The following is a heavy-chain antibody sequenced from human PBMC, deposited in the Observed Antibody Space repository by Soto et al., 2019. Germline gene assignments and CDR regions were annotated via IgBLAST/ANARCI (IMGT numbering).Heavy chain of an antibody. CDR3: ASGVVVVAATPDYYYGMDV. J-gene: IGHJ6*02. D-gene: IGHD2-15*01. CDR2: IIPIFGTA. CDR1: GGTFSSYA. Sequence: SVKVSCKASGGTFSSYAISWVRQAPGQGLEWMGGIIPIFGTANYAQKFQGRVTITADKSTSAAYMELSSLRSEDTAVYYCASGVVVVAATPDYYYGMDVWGQGTTVTVSS. V-gene: IGHV1-69*06.